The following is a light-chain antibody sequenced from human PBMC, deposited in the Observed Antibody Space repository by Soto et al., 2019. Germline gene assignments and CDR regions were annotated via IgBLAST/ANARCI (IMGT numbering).Light chain of an antibody. CDR1: QDIRDD. CDR2: AAS. CDR3: LQDDSFPLT. V-gene: IGKV1-6*01. J-gene: IGKJ4*01. Sequence: AVQMTQSPSSLSASVGDRVTITCRASQDIRDDLGWYQQKPGKAPKLLIYAASSLQSGVPSRFSGSGSGTDFTLTISSLQPEDFATYYCLQDDSFPLTFGGGTKVEIK.